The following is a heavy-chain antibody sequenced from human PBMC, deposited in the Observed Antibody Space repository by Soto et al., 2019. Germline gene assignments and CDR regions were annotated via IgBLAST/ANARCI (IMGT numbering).Heavy chain of an antibody. V-gene: IGHV1-2*04. CDR1: GYTFTGYY. CDR3: ARGYGSGSYWALTTDATNYYYMDV. D-gene: IGHD3-10*01. Sequence: ASVKVSCKASGYTFTGYYMHWVRQAPGQGLEWMGWINPNSGGTNYAQKFQGWVTMTRDTSISTAYMELSRLRSDDTAVYYCARGYGSGSYWALTTDATNYYYMDVWGKGTTVTVSS. J-gene: IGHJ6*03. CDR2: INPNSGGT.